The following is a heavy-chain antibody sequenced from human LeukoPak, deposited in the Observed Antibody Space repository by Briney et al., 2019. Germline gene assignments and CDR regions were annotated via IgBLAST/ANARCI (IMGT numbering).Heavy chain of an antibody. D-gene: IGHD3-10*01. CDR1: GFTFDDYA. Sequence: GGSLRLSCAASGFTFDDYAMHWVRQAPGKGLEWVSGISWNSGSIGYADSVKDRFTISRDNAKNSLYLQMNSLRAEDTALYYCAKEGGRFGFDIWGQGTMVTVSS. V-gene: IGHV3-9*01. J-gene: IGHJ3*02. CDR3: AKEGGRFGFDI. CDR2: ISWNSGSI.